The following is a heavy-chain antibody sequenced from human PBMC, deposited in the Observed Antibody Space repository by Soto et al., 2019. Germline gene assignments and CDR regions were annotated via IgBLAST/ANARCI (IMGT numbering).Heavy chain of an antibody. Sequence: QITLEESGPTLVKPTQTLTLTCTFSGFSLNARAVGVGWIRQPPGKALEWLAFTYWDDDNHYSPSLKSRLTITKDTSKHQVVLTMTNTDPADTATYYCAHGSGWLFDYWGQGTQVTVSS. V-gene: IGHV2-5*02. J-gene: IGHJ4*02. CDR1: GFSLNARAVG. CDR3: AHGSGWLFDY. D-gene: IGHD6-19*01. CDR2: TYWDDDN.